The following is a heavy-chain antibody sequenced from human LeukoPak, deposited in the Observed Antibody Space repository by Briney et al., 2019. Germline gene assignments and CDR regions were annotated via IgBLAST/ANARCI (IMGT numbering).Heavy chain of an antibody. CDR1: GFTFSSYS. Sequence: GGSLRLSCAASGFTFSSYSMNWVRQAPGKGLEWVSSISSSSSYIYYADSVKGRFTISRDNAKNSLYLQMNSLRAEDTAVYYCARDYGGGGPVTTPGGSYYYGMDVWGQGTTVTVSS. V-gene: IGHV3-21*01. J-gene: IGHJ6*02. CDR2: ISSSSSYI. D-gene: IGHD4-17*01. CDR3: ARDYGGGGPVTTPGGSYYYGMDV.